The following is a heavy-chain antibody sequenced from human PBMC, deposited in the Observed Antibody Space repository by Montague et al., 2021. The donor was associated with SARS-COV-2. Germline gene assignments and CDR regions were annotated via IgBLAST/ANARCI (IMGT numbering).Heavy chain of an antibody. V-gene: IGHV4-4*02. Sequence: SETLSLTCAVSGGSISSSHWWSWVRQPPGKGLEWIGEIYHSGSTNYNPSLKSRVTISIDKSKNQFSLELSSVTAADTAVYYCAREFRTYGYGGQYWYFDLWGRGTLVTVSS. CDR1: GGSISSSHW. CDR3: AREFRTYGYGGQYWYFDL. CDR2: IYHSGST. J-gene: IGHJ2*01. D-gene: IGHD3-10*01.